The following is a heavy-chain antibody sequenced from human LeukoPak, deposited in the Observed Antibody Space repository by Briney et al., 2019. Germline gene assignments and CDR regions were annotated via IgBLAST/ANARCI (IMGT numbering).Heavy chain of an antibody. J-gene: IGHJ4*02. D-gene: IGHD4-11*01. V-gene: IGHV3-74*01. CDR2: IDSDGGNR. CDR1: GLTFRSLR. Sequence: GGSLRLSCAASGLTFRSLRMHWVRQAPGQGLVWVSRIDSDGGNRNYADSVKGRITISRDNAKNTLYLQMNSLRAEDTAVYYCARASNYAAHYWGQGTLVTVSS. CDR3: ARASNYAAHY.